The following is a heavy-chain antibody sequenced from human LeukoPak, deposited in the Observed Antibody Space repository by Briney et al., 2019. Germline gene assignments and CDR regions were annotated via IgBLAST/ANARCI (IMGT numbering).Heavy chain of an antibody. CDR2: IRSTGGST. CDR3: AKGQELDDGVLDS. Sequence: PGVSLRLSCAASGFTFTSIAMTWVRQAPGKGLEWVSTIRSTGGSTHYADSVKSRFIISRDKSKKMLYLQMNGLRAEDTAIYYCAKGQELDDGVLDSWGQGTLVTVSS. V-gene: IGHV3-23*01. J-gene: IGHJ4*02. CDR1: GFTFTSIA. D-gene: IGHD1-1*01.